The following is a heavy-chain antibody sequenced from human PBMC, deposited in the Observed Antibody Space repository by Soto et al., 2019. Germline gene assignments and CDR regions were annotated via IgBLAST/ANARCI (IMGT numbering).Heavy chain of an antibody. CDR2: IYDTGST. V-gene: IGHV4-59*01. J-gene: IGHJ5*02. Sequence: SQTLSLTCTVSGSDITTYYWSWLRQSPGKGLEWIGHIYDTGSTTYNPSLKSRVTISVDTSNKQFSLRLTSVTAADTAVYYCARCPIDHNWFDPWGQGTLVTVSS. CDR1: GSDITTYY. CDR3: ARCPIDHNWFDP. D-gene: IGHD3-9*01.